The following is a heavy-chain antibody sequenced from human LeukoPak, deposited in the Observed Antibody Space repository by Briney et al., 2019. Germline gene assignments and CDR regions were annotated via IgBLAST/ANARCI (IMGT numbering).Heavy chain of an antibody. CDR1: GFNLRSYG. V-gene: IGHV3-33*01. D-gene: IGHD6-19*01. Sequence: GRSLRLSCAASGFNLRSYGMHWVRQAPGKGLEWVAIIWYDGSNKYHADSVKGRFTISRDNSKNTLFLQMDGLRAEDTAVYYCARSHPGTTVDGYWGQGTLVTVSS. CDR2: IWYDGSNK. CDR3: ARSHPGTTVDGY. J-gene: IGHJ4*02.